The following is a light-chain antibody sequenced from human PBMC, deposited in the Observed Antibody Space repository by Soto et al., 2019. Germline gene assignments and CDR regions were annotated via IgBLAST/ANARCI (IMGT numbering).Light chain of an antibody. CDR3: QAWDTITGV. CDR2: QDN. V-gene: IGLV3-1*01. Sequence: SYELTQPPSVSVYPGQTASITCSGDKLGDKFACWYQQKPGRSPVLVICQDNKRPSGIPERFSGSISGNTATLTINAAQAMDEADYYCQAWDTITGVFGTGTKLTVL. CDR1: KLGDKF. J-gene: IGLJ1*01.